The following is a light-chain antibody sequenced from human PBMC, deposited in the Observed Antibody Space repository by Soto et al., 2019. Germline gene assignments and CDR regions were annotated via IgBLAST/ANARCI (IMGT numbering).Light chain of an antibody. J-gene: IGKJ5*01. CDR1: QGISSY. V-gene: IGKV1-9*01. CDR3: QQLNSYPIT. Sequence: IPLTQSPSSLSASVGDRVTITCRASQGISSYLAWYQQKPGKAPKLLIYTASTLESGVPSRFSGSGSETDFTRTISSLPPEDFATYYCQQLNSYPITFGQGTRLEIK. CDR2: TAS.